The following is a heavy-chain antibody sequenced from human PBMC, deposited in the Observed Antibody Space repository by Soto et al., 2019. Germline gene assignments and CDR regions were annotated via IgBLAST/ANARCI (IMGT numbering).Heavy chain of an antibody. CDR1: GFTFSSYW. D-gene: IGHD2-2*01. J-gene: IGHJ6*03. Sequence: GGSLRLSCAASGFTFSSYWMSWVRQAPGKGLEWVANIKQDGSEKYYVDSVKGRFTISRDNAKNSLYLQMNSLRAEDTAVYYCAREGQYQLLIYYYYMDVWGKGTTVTVSS. CDR3: AREGQYQLLIYYYYMDV. CDR2: IKQDGSEK. V-gene: IGHV3-7*01.